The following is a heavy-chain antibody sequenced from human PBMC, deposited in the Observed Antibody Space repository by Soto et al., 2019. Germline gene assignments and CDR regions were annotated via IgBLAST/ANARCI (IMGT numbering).Heavy chain of an antibody. CDR2: INPSGGST. J-gene: IGHJ1*01. CDR3: ARAFGRGYYSEYFQH. D-gene: IGHD3-22*01. Sequence: ASVEVSCKXSGYTFTSYYMHWVRQAPGQGLEWMGIINPSGGSTSYAQKFQGRVTMTRDTSTSTVYMELSSLRSEDTAVYYCARAFGRGYYSEYFQHWGQGTLVTVS. V-gene: IGHV1-46*01. CDR1: GYTFTSYY.